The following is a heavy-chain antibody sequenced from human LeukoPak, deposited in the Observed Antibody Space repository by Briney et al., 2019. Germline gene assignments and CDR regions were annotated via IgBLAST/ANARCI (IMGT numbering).Heavy chain of an antibody. D-gene: IGHD4-11*01. CDR2: LYSGGST. V-gene: IGHV3-66*01. Sequence: PGGSLRLSCAASGFTVSSNYMGWVRQAPGKGLEWVPVLYSGGSTYYADSVKGRFTISRDNSKNTLYLQMNSLRDEDTAVYYCATSPVTGNIYFDLWGRGTLVTVSS. J-gene: IGHJ2*01. CDR1: GFTVSSNY. CDR3: ATSPVTGNIYFDL.